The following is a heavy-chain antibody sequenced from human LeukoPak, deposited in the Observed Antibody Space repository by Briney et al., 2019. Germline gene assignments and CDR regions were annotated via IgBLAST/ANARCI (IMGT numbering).Heavy chain of an antibody. CDR3: ARGRSIAALAYYFDY. V-gene: IGHV4-34*01. CDR1: GGSFSGYY. J-gene: IGHJ4*02. Sequence: SETLSLTCAVYGGSFSGYYWSWIRQPPGKGLEWIGEINHSGSTNYNPSLKSRVTISVDTSKNQFSLKLSSVTAADTAVYYCARGRSIAALAYYFDYWGQGTLVTVSS. D-gene: IGHD6-6*01. CDR2: INHSGST.